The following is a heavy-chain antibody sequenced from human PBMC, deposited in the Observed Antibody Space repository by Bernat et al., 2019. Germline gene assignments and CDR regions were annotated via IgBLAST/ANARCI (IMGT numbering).Heavy chain of an antibody. J-gene: IGHJ4*02. V-gene: IGHV1-69*02. CDR3: ARVAHDGNDVY. Sequence: QVQLVQSGAEVKKPGSSVKVSCKASGGTFSSYTISWVRQAPGQGLEWMGRIIPILGIANYAEKFQGRVTITADKSTSTAYMELSSLRSEDTAVDYCARVAHDGNDVYWGQGTLVTVSS. CDR1: GGTFSSYT. CDR2: IIPILGIA. D-gene: IGHD4-23*01.